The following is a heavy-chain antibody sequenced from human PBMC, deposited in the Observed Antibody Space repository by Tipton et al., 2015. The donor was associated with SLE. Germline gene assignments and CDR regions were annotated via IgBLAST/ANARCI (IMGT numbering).Heavy chain of an antibody. Sequence: TLSLTCAVYGGSFSGYHWTWIRRPPGQGLEWIGEIADTGSPNYNPSLKSRVTISLGTSKSQFSLILNSLTAADTAVYYCARGPFQRWPPGAYWGQGTLVTVSS. CDR3: ARGPFQRWPPGAY. J-gene: IGHJ4*02. D-gene: IGHD6-19*01. V-gene: IGHV4-34*01. CDR1: GGSFSGYH. CDR2: IADTGSP.